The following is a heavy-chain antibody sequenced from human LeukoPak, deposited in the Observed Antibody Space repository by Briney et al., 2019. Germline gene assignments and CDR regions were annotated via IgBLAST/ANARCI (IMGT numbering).Heavy chain of an antibody. D-gene: IGHD1-1*01. V-gene: IGHV5-10-1*01. J-gene: IGHJ4*02. CDR1: GYSFASYW. CDR2: IDPADSQT. Sequence: GESLRISCQGSGYSFASYWICWVRQMPGRGLEWMGRIDPADSQTNYSPSFQGHVTISADKSISTVYLQWSTLKASDTAMYYCARQLTSGDCDYWGQGTLVTVSS. CDR3: ARQLTSGDCDY.